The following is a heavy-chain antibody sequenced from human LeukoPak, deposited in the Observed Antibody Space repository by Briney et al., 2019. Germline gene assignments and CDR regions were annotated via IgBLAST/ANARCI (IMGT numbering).Heavy chain of an antibody. D-gene: IGHD6-13*01. CDR2: IYYSGST. Sequence: PSETLSLTCTVSGGSISSYYWSWIRQPPGKGLEWIGYIYYSGSTNYNPSLKSRVAISVDTSKNQFSLKLSSVTAADTAVYYCARGGLSAADGMSPLDYWGQGTLVTVSS. J-gene: IGHJ4*02. CDR3: ARGGLSAADGMSPLDY. V-gene: IGHV4-59*01. CDR1: GGSISSYY.